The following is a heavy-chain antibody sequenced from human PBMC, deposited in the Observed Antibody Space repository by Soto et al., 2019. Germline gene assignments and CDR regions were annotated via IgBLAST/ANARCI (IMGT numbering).Heavy chain of an antibody. D-gene: IGHD3-16*02. CDR3: ARWPQPRYTADPYAVDV. Sequence: QVHLVQSGTEVKKPGSSVKVSCKASGGTFSSSGFSWVRQAPGQGLEWMGMIVPSLDTTNYVQKFQARVTIPADAGTSTGYMELPRLRSADTAVYYCARWPQPRYTADPYAVDVWGQGTRVIVSS. V-gene: IGHV1-69*11. CDR1: GGTFSSSG. J-gene: IGHJ6*02. CDR2: IVPSLDTT.